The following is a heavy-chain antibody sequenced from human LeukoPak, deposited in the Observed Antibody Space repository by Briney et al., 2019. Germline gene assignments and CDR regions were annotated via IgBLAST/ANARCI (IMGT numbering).Heavy chain of an antibody. CDR1: GGSFSGYY. V-gene: IGHV4-34*01. J-gene: IGHJ6*03. CDR3: ARGRQVVPAAYYYYYYYMDV. CDR2: INHSGST. Sequence: SVTLSLTCAVYGGSFSGYYWSWIRQPPGKGLQWIGEINHSGSTNYNPSLKSRVTISVDTSKNQFSLKLSSVTAADTAVYYCARGRQVVPAAYYYYYYYMDVWGKGTTVTVSS. D-gene: IGHD2-2*01.